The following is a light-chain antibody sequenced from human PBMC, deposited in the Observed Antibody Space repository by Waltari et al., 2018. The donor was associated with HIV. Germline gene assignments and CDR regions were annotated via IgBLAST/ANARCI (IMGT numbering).Light chain of an antibody. CDR2: CVS. CDR3: QQYNNWPRT. Sequence: IVLTQSPVPLSVSPGERAPLSCRASQTVDSDLAWYQQTPGQAPRLLIYCVSHSATGIPARFSGSESGTEVTLTINSLQSEDFTNYYCQQYNNWPRTFGQGTKVEV. J-gene: IGKJ1*01. V-gene: IGKV3-15*01. CDR1: QTVDSD.